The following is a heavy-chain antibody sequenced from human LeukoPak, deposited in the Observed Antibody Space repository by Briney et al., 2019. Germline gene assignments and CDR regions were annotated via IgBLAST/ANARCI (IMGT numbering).Heavy chain of an antibody. V-gene: IGHV1-69*05. Sequence: SVKVSCKASGGTFSSYAISWVRQAPGQGLEWMGGIIPIFGTANYAQKFQGRVTITTDESTSTAYMELSSLRSEDAAVYYCARDRAESIVGATVDACDIWGQGTMVTVSS. CDR1: GGTFSSYA. J-gene: IGHJ3*02. CDR3: ARDRAESIVGATVDACDI. CDR2: IIPIFGTA. D-gene: IGHD1-26*01.